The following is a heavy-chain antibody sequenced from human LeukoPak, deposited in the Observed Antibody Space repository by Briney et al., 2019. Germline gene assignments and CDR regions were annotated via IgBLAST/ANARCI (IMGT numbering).Heavy chain of an antibody. Sequence: PGGSLRLSCAASGFTFDDYAMHWVRQAPGKGLEWVSGISWNSGSIGYADSVKGRFTISRDNAKNSLYLQMNSLRAEDTALYYCAFGIAAAGAFDYWGQGTLVTVSS. J-gene: IGHJ4*02. V-gene: IGHV3-9*01. D-gene: IGHD6-13*01. CDR1: GFTFDDYA. CDR3: AFGIAAAGAFDY. CDR2: ISWNSGSI.